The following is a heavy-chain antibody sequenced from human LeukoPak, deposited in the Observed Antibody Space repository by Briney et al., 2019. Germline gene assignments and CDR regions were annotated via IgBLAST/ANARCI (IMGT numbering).Heavy chain of an antibody. V-gene: IGHV1-2*02. CDR3: ARVEVAAAGHNAADVDY. CDR1: GYTFTGYY. Sequence: ASVTVSCKASGYTFTGYYMHWVRQAPGQGLEWMGWINPNSGGTNYAQKFQGRVTMTRDTSISTAYMELRRLRSDDTAVYYCARVEVAAAGHNAADVDYWGQGTLVTVSS. CDR2: INPNSGGT. D-gene: IGHD6-13*01. J-gene: IGHJ4*02.